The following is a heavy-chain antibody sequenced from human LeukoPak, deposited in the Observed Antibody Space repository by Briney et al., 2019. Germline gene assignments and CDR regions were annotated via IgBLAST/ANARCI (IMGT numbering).Heavy chain of an antibody. Sequence: GGSLRLSCVASGITFSNYAVSWVRQAPEKGPDWVSVISGSAHKIRYADSVKGRFTISRDNSENIVYLQMNNLRVEDTAVYYCAGRPTGYSSGYIHWGQGTLVTVPS. CDR1: GITFSNYA. V-gene: IGHV3-23*01. CDR2: ISGSAHKI. D-gene: IGHD5-18*01. CDR3: AGRPTGYSSGYIH. J-gene: IGHJ4*02.